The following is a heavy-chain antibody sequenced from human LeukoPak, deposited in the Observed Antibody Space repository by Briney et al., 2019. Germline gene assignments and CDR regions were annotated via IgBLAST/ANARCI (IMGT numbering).Heavy chain of an antibody. Sequence: GASVKVSCKTSENTFTTYDFNWVRQAPGQGLEWVGWMNPITGNTGYAQSFQGRVTMTTNTSISTAYMELSSLRCEDTAVYYCARGLLADRGKRNWFDPWGQGTLVIVSS. CDR3: ARGLLADRGKRNWFDP. D-gene: IGHD6-19*01. CDR1: ENTFTTYD. J-gene: IGHJ5*02. V-gene: IGHV1-8*01. CDR2: MNPITGNT.